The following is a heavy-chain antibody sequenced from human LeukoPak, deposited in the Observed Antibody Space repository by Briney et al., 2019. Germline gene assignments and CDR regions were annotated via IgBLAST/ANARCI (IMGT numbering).Heavy chain of an antibody. D-gene: IGHD5-18*01. CDR2: ISNSSSYI. J-gene: IGHJ6*03. Sequence: GGSLRLSCAASGFTFSSYSMNWVRQAPGKGLEWVSSISNSSSYIYYADSVKGRFTISRDNAKNSLYLQMNSLRAEDTAVYYCARDQWIQSFYYMDVWGKGTTVTVSS. CDR1: GFTFSSYS. V-gene: IGHV3-21*01. CDR3: ARDQWIQSFYYMDV.